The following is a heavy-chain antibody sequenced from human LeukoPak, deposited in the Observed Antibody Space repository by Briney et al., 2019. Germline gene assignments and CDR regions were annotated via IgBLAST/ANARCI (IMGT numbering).Heavy chain of an antibody. J-gene: IGHJ4*02. CDR3: ARCRDYYVSGSYYKTFDY. Sequence: SETLSLTCTVSGDSISSSSYYWGWIRQPPGKGLEWIGSSPYSGSTYYNPSLKSRVTISVDTSKNQFSMKLSSVTAADTAVYYCARCRDYYVSGSYYKTFDYWGQGTLVTVSS. D-gene: IGHD3-10*01. V-gene: IGHV4-39*07. CDR1: GDSISSSSYY. CDR2: SPYSGST.